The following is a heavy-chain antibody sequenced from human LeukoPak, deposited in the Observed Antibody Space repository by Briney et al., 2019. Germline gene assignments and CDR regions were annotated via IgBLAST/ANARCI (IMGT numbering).Heavy chain of an antibody. V-gene: IGHV4-39*01. CDR3: ARNYYDSSGYSFDY. CDR1: GGSISSSSYY. Sequence: PSETLSLTCTVSGGSISSSSYYWGWIRRPPGKGLEWIGNIYYSGSTYYNPSLKSRVTISVDTSKNQFSLKLSSVTAADTAVYYCARNYYDSSGYSFDYWGQGTLVTVSS. D-gene: IGHD3-22*01. CDR2: IYYSGST. J-gene: IGHJ4*02.